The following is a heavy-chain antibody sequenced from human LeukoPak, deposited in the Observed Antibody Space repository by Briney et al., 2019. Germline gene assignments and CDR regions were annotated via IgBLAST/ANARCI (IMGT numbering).Heavy chain of an antibody. CDR3: ARVTYYDFWSGYPSFDY. J-gene: IGHJ4*02. D-gene: IGHD3-3*01. V-gene: IGHV1-69*06. CDR2: IIPIFGTA. CDR1: GGTFSSYA. Sequence: SVKVSCKASGGTFSSYAISWVRQAPGQGLEWMGGIIPIFGTANYAQKFQGRVTITADKSTSTAYMELSSLRSEDTAVYYCARVTYYDFWSGYPSFDYWGQGTLVTVSS.